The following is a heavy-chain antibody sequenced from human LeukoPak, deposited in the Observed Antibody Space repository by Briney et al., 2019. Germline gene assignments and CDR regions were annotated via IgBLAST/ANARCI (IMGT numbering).Heavy chain of an antibody. D-gene: IGHD6-19*01. J-gene: IGHJ4*02. Sequence: GGSLRLSCAASGFTFSSFSMNWVRQAPGKGLEWVSSISSGSRYIYYADSVKGRFTISRDNAKNSLYLQMNSLRAEDTAVYYCATDVRDEYSSGWYPIGYWGQGTLVTVSS. CDR3: ATDVRDEYSSGWYPIGY. CDR2: ISSGSRYI. V-gene: IGHV3-21*01. CDR1: GFTFSSFS.